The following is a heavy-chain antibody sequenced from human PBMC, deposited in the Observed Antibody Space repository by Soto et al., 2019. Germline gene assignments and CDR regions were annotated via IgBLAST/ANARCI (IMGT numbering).Heavy chain of an antibody. Sequence: QVQLVQSGAEVKKPGASVKVSCKASGYTFTSYNINWVRQATGQGLEWMGWMNPNSGNTGYAQKFXXRXAITRDTSISTAYMELSSLRSEDTAVYYCAGPWNKQWGQGTLVTVSS. J-gene: IGHJ4*02. D-gene: IGHD1-1*01. V-gene: IGHV1-8*01. CDR2: MNPNSGNT. CDR1: GYTFTSYN. CDR3: AGPWNKQ.